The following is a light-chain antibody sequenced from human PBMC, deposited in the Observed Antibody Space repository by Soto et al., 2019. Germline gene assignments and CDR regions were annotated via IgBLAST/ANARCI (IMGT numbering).Light chain of an antibody. CDR2: EVT. CDR1: SSDLGAYRY. Sequence: QSVLTHPASVSGSPGQSITISCTGTSSDLGAYRYVSWYQQHPGKAPQLMTYEVTTRPSGISYHVAGSKSGNAASLTISGLQGEVEADYYCSSYSGGSALCVFGAGSKVTVL. V-gene: IGLV2-14*01. CDR3: SSYSGGSALCV. J-gene: IGLJ1*01.